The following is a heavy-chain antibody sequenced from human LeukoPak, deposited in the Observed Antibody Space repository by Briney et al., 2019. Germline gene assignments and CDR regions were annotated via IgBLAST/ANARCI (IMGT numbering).Heavy chain of an antibody. Sequence: GGSLRLSCAASGFTFSSYAMHWVRQAPGKGLEWVAVISYDGSNKYYADSVKGRSTISRDNSKNTLYLQMNSLRAEDTAVYYCARGGALIAVADTTYYFDYWGQGTLVTVSS. CDR1: GFTFSSYA. V-gene: IGHV3-30-3*01. CDR2: ISYDGSNK. CDR3: ARGGALIAVADTTYYFDY. D-gene: IGHD6-19*01. J-gene: IGHJ4*02.